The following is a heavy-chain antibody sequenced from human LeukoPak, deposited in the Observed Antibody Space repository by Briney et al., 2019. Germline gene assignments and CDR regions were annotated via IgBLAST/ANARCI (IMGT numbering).Heavy chain of an antibody. CDR1: GFTFSSYG. D-gene: IGHD6-19*01. CDR3: AKDLAVAGTFPGVDAFDI. Sequence: GGSLRLSCAASGFTFSSYGMHWVRQAPGKGLEWVAVISYDGSNKYYADSVKGRFTISRDNSKNTLYLQMNSLRAEDTAVYYCAKDLAVAGTFPGVDAFDIWGQGTMVSVSS. V-gene: IGHV3-30*18. CDR2: ISYDGSNK. J-gene: IGHJ3*02.